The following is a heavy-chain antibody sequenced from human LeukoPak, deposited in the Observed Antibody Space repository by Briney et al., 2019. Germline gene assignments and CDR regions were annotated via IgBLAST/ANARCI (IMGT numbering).Heavy chain of an antibody. V-gene: IGHV4-34*01. CDR1: GGSFSGYY. D-gene: IGHD5-12*01. CDR2: INHSGST. CDR3: AKIGYGTDFDY. Sequence: SETLSLTCAVYGGSFSGYYWSWIRQPPGKVLEWIGEINHSGSTNYNPSLKSRVTISVDTSKNQFSLKLSSVTAADTAVYYCAKIGYGTDFDYWGQGTLVTVSS. J-gene: IGHJ4*02.